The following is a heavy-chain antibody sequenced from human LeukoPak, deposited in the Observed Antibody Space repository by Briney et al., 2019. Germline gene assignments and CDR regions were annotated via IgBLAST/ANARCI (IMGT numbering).Heavy chain of an antibody. V-gene: IGHV5-51*01. Sequence: GESLKISCKASGYRFTDYWIGWVRQMPGKGLEWMGIVFPGDSETRNNPSFQGQVTISVDKSISTAYLQWSSLKASDTAMYYCARHVAGGSASYFPFDYWGQGTLVTVSS. CDR3: ARHVAGGSASYFPFDY. CDR1: GYRFTDYW. D-gene: IGHD3-10*01. J-gene: IGHJ4*02. CDR2: VFPGDSET.